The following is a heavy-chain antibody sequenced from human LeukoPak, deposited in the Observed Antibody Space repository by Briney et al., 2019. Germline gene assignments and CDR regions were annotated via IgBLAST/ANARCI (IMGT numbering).Heavy chain of an antibody. CDR3: ARSCTSTSCYLTDAFDI. CDR1: GYTFTSYW. V-gene: IGHV5-51*01. D-gene: IGHD2-2*01. Sequence: ASVKVSCKASGYTFTSYWIGWVRQMPGKGLEWMGIIYPGDSDTRYSPSFQGQVTISADKSISTAYLQWSSLKASDTAMYYCARSCTSTSCYLTDAFDIWGQGTMVTVSS. J-gene: IGHJ3*02. CDR2: IYPGDSDT.